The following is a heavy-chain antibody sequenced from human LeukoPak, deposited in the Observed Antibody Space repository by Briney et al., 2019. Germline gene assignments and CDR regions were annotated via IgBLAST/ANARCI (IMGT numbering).Heavy chain of an antibody. D-gene: IGHD1-1*01. CDR1: GGSISSGGYY. V-gene: IGHV4-30-2*01. CDR2: IYQTGNT. CDR3: ARNLEAALETWIDP. J-gene: IGHJ5*02. Sequence: SQTLSLTCSVSGGSISSGGYYWSWIRQPPGKGLEWIGYIYQTGNTFYNPSLESRVTISLDRSKNQFSLKVIYVTAADTAVYYCARNLEAALETWIDPWGQGTLVTVSS.